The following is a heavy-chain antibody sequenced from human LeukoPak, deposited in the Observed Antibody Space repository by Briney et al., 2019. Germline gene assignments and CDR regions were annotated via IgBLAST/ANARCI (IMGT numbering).Heavy chain of an antibody. CDR3: ARDTYGSGSYSGY. CDR1: GFTFSSYS. Sequence: GGSLRLSCAASGFTFSSYSMNWVRQAPGKGLEWVSSISSSSSYIYYADSVKGRFTNYRDNAKNSLYLQMNSLRAEDTAVYYCARDTYGSGSYSGYWGQGTLVTVSS. CDR2: ISSSSSYI. J-gene: IGHJ4*02. D-gene: IGHD3-10*01. V-gene: IGHV3-21*01.